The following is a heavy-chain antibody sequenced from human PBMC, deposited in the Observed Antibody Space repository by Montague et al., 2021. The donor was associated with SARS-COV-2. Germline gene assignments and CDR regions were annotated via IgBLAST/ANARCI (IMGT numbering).Heavy chain of an antibody. CDR2: INRNGGST. D-gene: IGHD2-15*01. Sequence: SLRLSCAASGFNFDEYGMSWVRQAPGKGLEWVSGINRNGGSTGYADSVKGRFTISRDNAKNSLYLQMNSLRAEDTAVYYCATRTRYPQNDFGFWGQGTLVTVSS. J-gene: IGHJ4*02. CDR3: ATRTRYPQNDFGF. CDR1: GFNFDEYG. V-gene: IGHV3-20*04.